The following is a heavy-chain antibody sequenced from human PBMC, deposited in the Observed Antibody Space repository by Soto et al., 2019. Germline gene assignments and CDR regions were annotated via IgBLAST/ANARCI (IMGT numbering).Heavy chain of an antibody. D-gene: IGHD4-17*01. V-gene: IGHV3-30-3*01. J-gene: IGHJ5*02. CDR3: AREFSTTVSSWFDP. Sequence: PGGSLRLSCAASGFTFSSYAMHWVRQAPGKGLEWVAVISYDGSNKYYADSVKGRFTISRDNSKNTLYLQMNSLRAEDTAVYYCAREFSTTVSSWFDPWGQGTLVTVSS. CDR1: GFTFSSYA. CDR2: ISYDGSNK.